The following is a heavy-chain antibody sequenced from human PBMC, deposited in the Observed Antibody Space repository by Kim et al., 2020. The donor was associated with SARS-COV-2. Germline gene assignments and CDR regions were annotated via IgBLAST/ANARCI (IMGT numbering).Heavy chain of an antibody. CDR2: INHSGST. V-gene: IGHV4-34*01. CDR1: GGSFSGYY. D-gene: IGHD1-1*01. J-gene: IGHJ4*02. Sequence: SETLSLTCAVYGGSFSGYYWSWIRQPPGKGLEWIGEINHSGSTNYNPSLKSRVTISVDTSKNQFSLKLSSVTAADTAVYYCARGSPKLERRQKLPFDYWGQGTLVTVSS. CDR3: ARGSPKLERRQKLPFDY.